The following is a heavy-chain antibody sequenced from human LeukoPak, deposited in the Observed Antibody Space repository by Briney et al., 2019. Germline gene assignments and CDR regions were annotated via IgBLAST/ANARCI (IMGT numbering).Heavy chain of an antibody. CDR1: GFTVSSNY. Sequence: GGSLRLSCAASGFTVSSNYMSWVRQAPGKGLEWVSVIYSGGSTYYADSVKGRFTISRDNSKNTLYLQMNSLRAEDTAVYYCARDGGYYDSSGYYRPFDYWGQGTLVTVSS. J-gene: IGHJ4*02. V-gene: IGHV3-66*01. D-gene: IGHD3-22*01. CDR3: ARDGGYYDSSGYYRPFDY. CDR2: IYSGGST.